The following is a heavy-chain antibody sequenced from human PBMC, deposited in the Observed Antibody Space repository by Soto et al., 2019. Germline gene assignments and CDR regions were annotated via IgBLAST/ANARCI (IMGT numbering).Heavy chain of an antibody. D-gene: IGHD3-16*01. J-gene: IGHJ4*02. CDR1: GYTFTYYA. V-gene: IGHV1-18*01. CDR3: ARGALDFDY. CDR2: ISAYNGHT. Sequence: QVQLVQSGGEVKKPGASVKVSCKASGYTFTYYAITWVRQAPGQGLEWMGWISAYNGHTKYAQKLQGRVTLTTDTSTSTAYMGLRSLRSDDTAVYYCARGALDFDYWGQGTLVTVSS.